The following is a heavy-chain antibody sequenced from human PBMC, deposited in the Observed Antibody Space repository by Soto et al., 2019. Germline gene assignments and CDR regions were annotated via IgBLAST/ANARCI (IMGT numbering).Heavy chain of an antibody. CDR3: VRARATDSRPDY. D-gene: IGHD3-22*01. CDR1: GFTFSLYS. J-gene: IGHJ4*02. Sequence: EVQLVESGGGLVRPGGSLRLSCAAPGFTFSLYSMIWVRQAPGKGLEWVSSISSSSDYIFYADSVKGRFPIPRDNAKNSLYLQMNSLGAEDTAVYYCVRARATDSRPDYWGQGTLVTVSS. V-gene: IGHV3-21*01. CDR2: ISSSSDYI.